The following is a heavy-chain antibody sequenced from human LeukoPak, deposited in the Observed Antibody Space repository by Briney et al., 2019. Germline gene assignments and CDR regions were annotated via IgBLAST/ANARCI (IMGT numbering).Heavy chain of an antibody. CDR3: ARSDYYGSGSYSADY. CDR1: EFTFSSYS. D-gene: IGHD3-10*01. J-gene: IGHJ4*02. V-gene: IGHV3-21*04. Sequence: GRSLRLSCAASEFTFSSYSMNWVRQAPGKGLEWVSSISSSSSYIYYADSVKGRFTISRDNSKNTLYLQMNSLRAEDTAVYYCARSDYYGSGSYSADYWGQGTLVTVSS. CDR2: ISSSSSYI.